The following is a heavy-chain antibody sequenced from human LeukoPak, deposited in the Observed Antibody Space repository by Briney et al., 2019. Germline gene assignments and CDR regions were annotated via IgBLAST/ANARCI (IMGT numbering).Heavy chain of an antibody. Sequence: SQTLSLTCAISGDSVSSNSAAWDWIRQSPSRGLEWLGRTYYRSKWYNDYAVSVKSRITINPDTSKNQFYLQLNSVTPEDTAVYYCARLIRSGSYYVGSPVHGMDVWGQGTTVTVSS. V-gene: IGHV6-1*01. D-gene: IGHD3-10*01. J-gene: IGHJ6*02. CDR3: ARLIRSGSYYVGSPVHGMDV. CDR1: GDSVSSNSAA. CDR2: TYYRSKWYN.